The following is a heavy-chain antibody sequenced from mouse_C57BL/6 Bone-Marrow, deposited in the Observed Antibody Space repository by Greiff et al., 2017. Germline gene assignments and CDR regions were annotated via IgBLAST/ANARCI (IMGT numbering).Heavy chain of an antibody. J-gene: IGHJ4*01. Sequence: EVQLQESGGGLVKPGGSLKLSCAASGFTFSSYAMSWVRQTPEKRLEWVATISDGGSYTYYPDNVKGRFTISRDNAKNNLYLQMSHLKSEDTAMYYCARGYYEVYYAMDYWGQGTSVTVSS. V-gene: IGHV5-4*01. CDR2: ISDGGSYT. CDR3: ARGYYEVYYAMDY. CDR1: GFTFSSYA. D-gene: IGHD2-3*01.